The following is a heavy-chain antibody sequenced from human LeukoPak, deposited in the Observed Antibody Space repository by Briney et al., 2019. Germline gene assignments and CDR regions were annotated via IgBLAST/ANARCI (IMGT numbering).Heavy chain of an antibody. CDR2: ISSSSTYI. CDR1: GFTFSTFS. J-gene: IGHJ6*02. CDR3: AHKLGRYYGMDV. V-gene: IGHV3-21*01. Sequence: PGGSLRLSCVTAGFTFSTFSMNWVRQAPGKGLEWVSSISSSSTYINYADSVKGRFTISRDDAENSLNLQMNSLRVEDTAVYYCAHKLGRYYGMDVWGQGTTVTVSS.